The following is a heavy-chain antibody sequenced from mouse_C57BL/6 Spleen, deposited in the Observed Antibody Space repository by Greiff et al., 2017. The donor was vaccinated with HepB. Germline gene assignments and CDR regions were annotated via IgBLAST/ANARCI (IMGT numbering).Heavy chain of an antibody. Sequence: ESGPGLVKPSQSLSLTCSVTGYSITSGYYWNWIRQFPGNKLEWMGYISYDGSNNYNPSLKNRISITRDTSKNQFFLKLNSVTTEDTATYYCASYDGYFDYWGQGTTLTVSS. CDR3: ASYDGYFDY. CDR1: GYSITSGYY. CDR2: ISYDGSN. D-gene: IGHD2-3*01. V-gene: IGHV3-6*01. J-gene: IGHJ2*01.